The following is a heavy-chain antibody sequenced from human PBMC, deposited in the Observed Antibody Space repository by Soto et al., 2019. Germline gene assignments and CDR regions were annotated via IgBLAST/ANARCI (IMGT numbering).Heavy chain of an antibody. D-gene: IGHD6-19*01. V-gene: IGHV4-39*01. CDR2: FSYTGNT. J-gene: IGHJ4*02. CDR1: GGSISSSNYF. CDR3: ARPGSTTGWYYFDY. Sequence: QVQLQESGPGLVKPSETLSLTCTVSGGSISSSNYFWGWIRQPPGKGPEWIGSFSYTGNTYYNPSLRSRVTISVDTSKNQFSLKLSSVTAADTAVYYCARPGSTTGWYYFDYWGQGTLVTVSS.